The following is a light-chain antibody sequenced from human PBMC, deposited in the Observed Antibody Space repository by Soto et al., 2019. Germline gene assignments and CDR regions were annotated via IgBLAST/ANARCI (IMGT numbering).Light chain of an antibody. CDR3: SSYAGSDIFV. CDR1: SSDVGGYNY. J-gene: IGLJ2*01. V-gene: IGLV2-8*01. Sequence: QSVLTQPPSASGSPGQSLTISCTGTSSDVGGYNYVFWYQQHPGKAPKLMIYEVNKRPSGVPDRFSGSKSGNTASLTVSGLQAEDEADYYCSSYAGSDIFVFGGGTKLTLL. CDR2: EVN.